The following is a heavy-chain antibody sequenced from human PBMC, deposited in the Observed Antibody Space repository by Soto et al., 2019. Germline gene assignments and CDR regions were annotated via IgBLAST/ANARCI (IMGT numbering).Heavy chain of an antibody. D-gene: IGHD6-19*01. J-gene: IGHJ4*02. V-gene: IGHV3-23*01. Sequence: EVQLLESGGGLVQPGGSLRLSCAASGFTFSSYVMSWVRQAPGKGLEWVSAISGSGGSTYNADSVKGRFTISRDNSKKTLYLQMNSLGAEDTAVYYCGTPTPEGSTSGWAYWGQGTLVTVSS. CDR3: GTPTPEGSTSGWAY. CDR2: ISGSGGST. CDR1: GFTFSSYV.